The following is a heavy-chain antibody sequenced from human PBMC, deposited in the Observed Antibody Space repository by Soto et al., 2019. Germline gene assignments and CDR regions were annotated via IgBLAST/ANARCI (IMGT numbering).Heavy chain of an antibody. D-gene: IGHD3-22*01. V-gene: IGHV4-59*01. CDR3: ARYYYDSSGYYPLRYFDY. J-gene: IGHJ4*02. Sequence: QVQLQESGPGLVKPSETLSLTCTVSGGSISSYYWSWIRQPPGKGLEWIGYIYYSGSTNYNPSLKSRVTLSVDTSKNQFSLKLSSVTAADTAVYYCARYYYDSSGYYPLRYFDYWGQGTLVTVSS. CDR1: GGSISSYY. CDR2: IYYSGST.